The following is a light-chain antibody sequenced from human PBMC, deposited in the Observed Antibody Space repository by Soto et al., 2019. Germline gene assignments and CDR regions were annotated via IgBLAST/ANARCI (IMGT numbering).Light chain of an antibody. J-gene: IGKJ5*01. Sequence: EIVLTQSPGTLSVSPGDGSTLSCRASQILSSNYLAWYQQKPGQAPRLLIDGESSRATGIPDRFSGSGSGTDFTLTSSRLEPEDFAVYYCQQYGSSPRTFGQGTRLEIK. CDR2: GES. CDR1: QILSSNY. CDR3: QQYGSSPRT. V-gene: IGKV3-20*01.